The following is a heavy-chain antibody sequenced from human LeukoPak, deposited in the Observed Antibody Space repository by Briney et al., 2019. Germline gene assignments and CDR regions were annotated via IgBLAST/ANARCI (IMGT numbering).Heavy chain of an antibody. D-gene: IGHD6-13*01. V-gene: IGHV3-21*01. J-gene: IGHJ6*03. CDR2: IGRSGNYI. CDR1: GFTFSAYT. Sequence: GGSLRLSCAASGFTFSAYTMNWVRQAPGKGLVWVSSIGRSGNYIYHADSVKGRFTISRDNAKNSLYLQMSRLRAEDTAVSYCARQAGPYMDVWGKGTTVTVSS. CDR3: ARQAGPYMDV.